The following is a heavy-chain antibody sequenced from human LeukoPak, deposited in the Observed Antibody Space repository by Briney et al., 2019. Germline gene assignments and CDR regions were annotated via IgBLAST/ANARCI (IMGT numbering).Heavy chain of an antibody. J-gene: IGHJ5*02. V-gene: IGHV4-30-4*07. CDR2: IYYSGST. CDR1: GGSISSGGYS. Sequence: SETLSLTCAVSGGSISSGGYSWSWIRQPPGNGLEWIGYIYYSGSTYYNPSLKSRVTISVDTSKNQFSLKLSSVTAADTAVYYCASRPTYYYDNGWFDPWGQGTLVTVSS. CDR3: ASRPTYYYDNGWFDP. D-gene: IGHD3-22*01.